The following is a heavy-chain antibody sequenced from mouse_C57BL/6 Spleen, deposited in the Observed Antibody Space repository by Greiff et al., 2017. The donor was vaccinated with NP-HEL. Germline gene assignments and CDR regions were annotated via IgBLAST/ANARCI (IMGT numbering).Heavy chain of an antibody. Sequence: EVQLQQSGTVLARPGASVKMSCKTSGYTFTSYWMHWVKQRPGQGLEWIGAIYPGNSDTSYNQKFKGKAKLTAVTSASTAYMELSSLTNEDSAVYYCTPIYYDYDEGLAWFAYWGQGTLVTVSA. CDR2: IYPGNSDT. V-gene: IGHV1-5*01. CDR3: TPIYYDYDEGLAWFAY. J-gene: IGHJ3*01. CDR1: GYTFTSYW. D-gene: IGHD2-4*01.